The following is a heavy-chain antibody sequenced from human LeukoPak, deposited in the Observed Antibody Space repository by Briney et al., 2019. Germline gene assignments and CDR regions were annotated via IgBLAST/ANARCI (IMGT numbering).Heavy chain of an antibody. CDR3: ARYSSGWYFDL. Sequence: ASVKVSCKTSGYTFTGYYMHWVQQAPGQGLEWMGWINPNSGGTNYAQKFQGRVTMTRDTSISTAYMELTRLRSDDTAGYYCARYSSGWYFDLWGRGTLVTVSS. CDR2: INPNSGGT. CDR1: GYTFTGYY. D-gene: IGHD6-19*01. V-gene: IGHV1-2*02. J-gene: IGHJ2*01.